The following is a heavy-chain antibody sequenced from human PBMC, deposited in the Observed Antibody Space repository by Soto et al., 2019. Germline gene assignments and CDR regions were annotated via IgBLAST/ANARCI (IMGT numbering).Heavy chain of an antibody. J-gene: IGHJ5*02. Sequence: SETLSLTCTVSGDSIISSDFYWGWVRQPPGKGLEWIGGIFYLGSSYYNPSLKSRVTMSVDTSKNQFSLRLRSVTAADTALYFCARHSLALRKNNWFDPWGQGIMVTVSS. D-gene: IGHD3-3*02. CDR3: ARHSLALRKNNWFDP. CDR2: IFYLGSS. CDR1: GDSIISSDFY. V-gene: IGHV4-39*01.